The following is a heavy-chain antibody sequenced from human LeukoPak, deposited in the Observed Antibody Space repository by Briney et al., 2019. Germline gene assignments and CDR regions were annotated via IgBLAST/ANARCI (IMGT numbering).Heavy chain of an antibody. D-gene: IGHD3-3*01. J-gene: IGHJ6*02. CDR1: GFIFSDYY. V-gene: IGHV3-72*01. CDR2: SRGRGHSFTT. Sequence: GGSLRLSCASSGFIFSDYYMDWVRQAPGKGLEWVGRSRGRGHSFTTEYAASVKGRFTISRDNSQSALFLQMNSLQTEETAVYYCARGSGDYRDTNYYGMDVWGLGTTVSVSS. CDR3: ARGSGDYRDTNYYGMDV.